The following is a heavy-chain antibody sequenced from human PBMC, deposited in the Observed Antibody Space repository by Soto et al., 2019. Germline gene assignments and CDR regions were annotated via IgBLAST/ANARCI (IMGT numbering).Heavy chain of an antibody. D-gene: IGHD6-19*01. Sequence: PSETLSLTCAVYGGSFSGYYWSWIRQPPGKGLEGIGEINHSGSTNYNPSLKSRVTISVDTSKNQFSLKLSSVTAADTAVYYCARGRSSGWYPYYYYGMDVWGQGTTVTVSS. J-gene: IGHJ6*02. CDR1: GGSFSGYY. V-gene: IGHV4-34*01. CDR2: INHSGST. CDR3: ARGRSSGWYPYYYYGMDV.